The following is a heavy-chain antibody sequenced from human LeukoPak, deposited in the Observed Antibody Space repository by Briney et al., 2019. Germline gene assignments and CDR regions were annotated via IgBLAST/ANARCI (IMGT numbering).Heavy chain of an antibody. CDR2: MNPNSGNT. V-gene: IGHV1-8*01. J-gene: IGHJ3*02. Sequence: ASVKVSCKASGYTLTSYDINWVRQATGQGLEWMGWMNPNSGNTGYAQKFQGRVTMTRNTSISTAYMELSSLRSEDTAVYYCARGVRSLGDAFDIWGQGAMVTVSS. CDR1: GYTLTSYD. CDR3: ARGVRSLGDAFDI. D-gene: IGHD3-10*01.